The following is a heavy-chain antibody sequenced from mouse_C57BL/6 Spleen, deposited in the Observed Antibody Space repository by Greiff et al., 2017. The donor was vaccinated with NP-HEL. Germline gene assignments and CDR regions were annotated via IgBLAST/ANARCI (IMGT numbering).Heavy chain of an antibody. CDR3: AKDDYWYFDV. J-gene: IGHJ1*03. Sequence: EVKLVESGGGLVKPGGSLKLSCAASGFTFSDYGMHWVRQAPEKGLEWVAYISSGSSTIHNAETVKGRFTIPRDNAKNTLCLQMTSLTSEDTAMSYCAKDDYWYFDVWGTGTTVTVSS. V-gene: IGHV5-17*01. CDR1: GFTFSDYG. CDR2: ISSGSSTI. D-gene: IGHD2-3*01.